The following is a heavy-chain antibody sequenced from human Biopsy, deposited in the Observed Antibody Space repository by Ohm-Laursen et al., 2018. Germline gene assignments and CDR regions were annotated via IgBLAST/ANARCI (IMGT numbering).Heavy chain of an antibody. V-gene: IGHV4-31*03. CDR1: GDSISSGGNY. CDR3: ARADMVTTIVDY. CDR2: IYHTGST. J-gene: IGHJ4*02. Sequence: SETLSLTCTVSGDSISSGGNYWSWIRQFPGKGLGWIAYIYHTGSTYYNPSLKSRLSIAIDTSKNQFSVSLRSVTAADTAVYYCARADMVTTIVDYWGQGTLVTVSS. D-gene: IGHD5-12*01.